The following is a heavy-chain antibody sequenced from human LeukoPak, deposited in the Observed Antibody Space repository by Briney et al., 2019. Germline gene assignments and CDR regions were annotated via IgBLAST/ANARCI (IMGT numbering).Heavy chain of an antibody. CDR3: ARDSVAAAGKDY. Sequence: GASVKFSCKASGYTFTSYYMHWVRQAPGQGLNWMGIINPSGGSTSYAQKFQGRVTMTRDMSTRTVYMELSSLRSEDTAVYYCARDSVAAAGKDYWGQGTLVTVSS. D-gene: IGHD6-13*01. CDR1: GYTFTSYY. CDR2: INPSGGST. J-gene: IGHJ4*02. V-gene: IGHV1-46*01.